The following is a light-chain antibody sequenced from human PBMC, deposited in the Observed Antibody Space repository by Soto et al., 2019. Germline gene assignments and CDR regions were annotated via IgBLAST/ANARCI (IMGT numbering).Light chain of an antibody. CDR1: QTVRNNY. CDR2: DVS. V-gene: IGKV3-11*01. Sequence: EFVLTQSPGTLSLSPVERATLSCRASQTVRNNYLAWYQQKPGQAPRLLIYDVSNRATGIPARFSGSGSGTDFSLTISSLEPEDFAVYYCQQRSHWPRTFGQGTKVDIK. J-gene: IGKJ1*01. CDR3: QQRSHWPRT.